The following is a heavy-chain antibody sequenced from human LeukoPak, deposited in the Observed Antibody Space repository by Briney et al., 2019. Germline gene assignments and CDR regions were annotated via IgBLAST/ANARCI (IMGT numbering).Heavy chain of an antibody. V-gene: IGHV3-33*01. CDR1: GFTFSSYG. CDR2: IWYDGSNK. J-gene: IGHJ6*02. Sequence: GRSLRLSCAASGFTFSSYGMHWVRQAPGKGLEWVAVIWYDGSNKYYADSVKGRFTISRDNSKNTLYLQMNSLRAEDTAVYYCARDGGSSWYNYYGMDVWGQGTTVTVSS. CDR3: ARDGGSSWYNYYGMDV. D-gene: IGHD6-13*01.